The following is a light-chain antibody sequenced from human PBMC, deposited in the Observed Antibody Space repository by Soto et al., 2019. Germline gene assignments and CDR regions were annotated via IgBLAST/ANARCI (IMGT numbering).Light chain of an antibody. J-gene: IGKJ1*01. V-gene: IGKV3-11*01. CDR1: QSVANY. Sequence: ERVLTQCTATLSVSPGERATLSCRASQSVANYLAWYQHKPGQAPRLLIYGASTRATGIPARFSGSGSGTDFTLTISRLETEDSAVYYCQQRHDSWTSGHGTTVVIK. CDR3: QQRHDSWT. CDR2: GAS.